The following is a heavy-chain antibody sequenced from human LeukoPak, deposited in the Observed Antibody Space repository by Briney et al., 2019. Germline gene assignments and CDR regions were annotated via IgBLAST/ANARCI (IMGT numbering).Heavy chain of an antibody. J-gene: IGHJ5*02. CDR2: IYSGGST. CDR3: TRDEGPPSRPDGIVGADKWFDP. V-gene: IGHV3-53*01. D-gene: IGHD1-26*01. CDR1: GFTVSSNY. Sequence: GGSLRLSCAASGFTVSSNYMSWVRQAPGKGLEWVSIIYSGGSTFYADSVKGRFTISRDNSKNTLYLQMNSLRAEDTAVYYCTRDEGPPSRPDGIVGADKWFDPWGQGTLVTVSS.